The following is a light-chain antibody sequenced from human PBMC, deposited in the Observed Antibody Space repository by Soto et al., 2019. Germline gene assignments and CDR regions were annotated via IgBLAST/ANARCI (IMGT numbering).Light chain of an antibody. V-gene: IGKV3-11*01. CDR3: QQRSKRQLT. CDR2: DAS. J-gene: IGKJ5*01. Sequence: LTIYAATVSPAAAYIATLSCRASQSVSTYLAWYQQKPGQAPRLLIYDASNRVTGIPARFRGSGSGTDFTLTISCLEPDDFAVYYCQQRSKRQLTFGQGTRLDIK. CDR1: QSVSTY.